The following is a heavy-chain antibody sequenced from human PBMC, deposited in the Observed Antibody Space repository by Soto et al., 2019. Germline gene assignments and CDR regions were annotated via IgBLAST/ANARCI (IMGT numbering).Heavy chain of an antibody. CDR2: INPSGGST. CDR3: ARESMSAREVDPY. V-gene: IGHV1-46*01. J-gene: IGHJ4*02. CDR1: GYTFTRFY. Sequence: QVQLVQSGAEVKKPGASVKVSCEASGYTFTRFYMHWVRQAPGQGLEWMGLINPSGGSTSYAQNFQGRVTMTRDTSTSTVYMELSSLRSEDTAVYYCARESMSAREVDPYWGQGTLVTVSS. D-gene: IGHD1-26*01.